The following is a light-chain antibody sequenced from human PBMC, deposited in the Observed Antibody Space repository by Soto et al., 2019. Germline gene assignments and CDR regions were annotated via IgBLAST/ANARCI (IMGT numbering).Light chain of an antibody. V-gene: IGLV1-40*01. J-gene: IGLJ3*02. CDR1: SSNIGAGYD. CDR2: GNS. CDR3: QSYDSSLSGWV. Sequence: QSVLTQPPSVSGAPGQRVTISCTGSSSNIGAGYDVHWYQQLPGTAPKLLIYGNSNRPSGVPDRFSGSKSGTSASLAITGLQAEDEADYSCQSYDSSLSGWVSGGGTKLTVL.